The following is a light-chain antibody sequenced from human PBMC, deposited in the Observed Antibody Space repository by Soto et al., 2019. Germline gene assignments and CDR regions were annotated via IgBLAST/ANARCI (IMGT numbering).Light chain of an antibody. V-gene: IGKV1-5*03. CDR2: KAS. Sequence: DIQMTQSPSTLSGSVGDRVTITSPASQTISSWLAWYQQKPGKAPKLLIYKASTLKSGVPSRFSGSGSGTEFTLTISSLQPDDFATYYCQHYNSYSEAFGQGTKVDIK. J-gene: IGKJ1*01. CDR3: QHYNSYSEA. CDR1: QTISSW.